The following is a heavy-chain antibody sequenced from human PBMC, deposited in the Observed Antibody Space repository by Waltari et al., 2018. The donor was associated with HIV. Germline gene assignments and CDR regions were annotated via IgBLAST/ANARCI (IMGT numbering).Heavy chain of an antibody. Sequence: QVQLVQSGAEVKKPGASVKVSCQASGYTFTSYDINWVRQAPGQGLEWMGWMNPNSGNTGYAQKFQGRVTMTRNTSISTAYMELSSLRSEDTAVYYCARLGYCSSTSCYYYYYYGMDVWGQGTTVTVSS. V-gene: IGHV1-8*01. CDR2: MNPNSGNT. CDR1: GYTFTSYD. D-gene: IGHD2-2*01. CDR3: ARLGYCSSTSCYYYYYYGMDV. J-gene: IGHJ6*02.